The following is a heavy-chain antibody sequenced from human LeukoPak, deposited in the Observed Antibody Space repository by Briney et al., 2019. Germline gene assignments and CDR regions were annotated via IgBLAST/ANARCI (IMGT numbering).Heavy chain of an antibody. V-gene: IGHV4-61*02. D-gene: IGHD3-3*02. CDR2: ISSSGST. CDR1: GGSISGGSSF. J-gene: IGHJ4*02. Sequence: SQTLSLTCTVSGGSISGGSSFWSWVRQPAGKGLEWIGRISSSGSTNYNPSLKSRVTISVDTSKNQFSLKLSSVTAADTAVYYCARGLLADYWGQGTLVTVSS. CDR3: ARGLLADY.